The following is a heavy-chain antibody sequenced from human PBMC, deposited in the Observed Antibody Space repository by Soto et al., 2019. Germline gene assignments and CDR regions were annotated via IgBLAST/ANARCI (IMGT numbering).Heavy chain of an antibody. Sequence: ASVKVSCKASGYTFTGYYMHWVRQAPGQGLEWMGWINPNSGGTNYAQKFQGWVTMTRDTSISTAYMELSRLRSDDTAVYYCARDFIVVRRDIASHLYYGMDVWGQGTTVTVSS. J-gene: IGHJ6*02. CDR3: ARDFIVVRRDIASHLYYGMDV. CDR2: INPNSGGT. CDR1: GYTFTGYY. D-gene: IGHD2-2*01. V-gene: IGHV1-2*04.